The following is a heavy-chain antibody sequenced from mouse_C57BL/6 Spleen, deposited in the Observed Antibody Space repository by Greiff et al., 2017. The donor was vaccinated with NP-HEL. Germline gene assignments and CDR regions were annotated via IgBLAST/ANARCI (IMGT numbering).Heavy chain of an antibody. Sequence: QVQLQQPGAELVKPGASVKLSCKASGYTFTSYWMQWVKQRPGQGLEWIGEIDPSDSYTNYNQKFKGKATLTVDTSSSTSYMQLSSLTSEDSAVYYWARKIYYYGSSSFDYWGQGTTLTVSS. D-gene: IGHD1-1*01. CDR2: IDPSDSYT. J-gene: IGHJ2*01. CDR1: GYTFTSYW. V-gene: IGHV1-50*01. CDR3: ARKIYYYGSSSFDY.